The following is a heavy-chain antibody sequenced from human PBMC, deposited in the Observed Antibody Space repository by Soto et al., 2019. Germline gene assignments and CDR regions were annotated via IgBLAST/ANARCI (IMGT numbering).Heavy chain of an antibody. J-gene: IGHJ4*02. CDR2: ITPYNGNA. D-gene: IGHD1-26*01. CDR3: ARARMFSGAHHDY. V-gene: IGHV1-18*04. CDR1: GYTFTNFG. Sequence: QVHLVQSGAVVENPGASVKVSCKASGYTFTNFGINWVRQAPGQGLEWMGWITPYNGNANYPQKHQDRLTITTDTSTNTAYLELRSLRSDDTAVYLGARARMFSGAHHDYWGQGTRVTVSS.